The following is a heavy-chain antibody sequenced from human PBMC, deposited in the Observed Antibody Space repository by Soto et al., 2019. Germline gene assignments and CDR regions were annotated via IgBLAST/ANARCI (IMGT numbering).Heavy chain of an antibody. D-gene: IGHD2-21*02. CDR3: ASGLAYCGGDCYPRVLDL. CDR2: ISSSGSTI. Sequence: GGSLRLSCAASGFTFSDYYMSWIRQAPGKGLEWVSYISSSGSTIYYADSVKGRFTISRDNAKNSLYLQMNSLRAGDTAVYYCASGLAYCGGDCYPRVLDLWGRGTLVTVSS. CDR1: GFTFSDYY. V-gene: IGHV3-11*01. J-gene: IGHJ2*01.